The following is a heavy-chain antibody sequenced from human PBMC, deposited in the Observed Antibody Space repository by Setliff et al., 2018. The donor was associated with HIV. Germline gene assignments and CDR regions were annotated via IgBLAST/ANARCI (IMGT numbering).Heavy chain of an antibody. J-gene: IGHJ3*02. CDR3: ARVREGFLPYDAFEI. CDR1: GGSLSDYY. CDR2: IHSSGNT. Sequence: PSETLSLTCAVYGGSLSDYYWSWIRQPPGKGLDWLGEIHSSGNTNYSPSLKGRVTISVDTPKNPYSLNLKSGTAADTAVYYCARVREGFLPYDAFEIWGQGTMVTV. D-gene: IGHD3-3*01. V-gene: IGHV4-34*01.